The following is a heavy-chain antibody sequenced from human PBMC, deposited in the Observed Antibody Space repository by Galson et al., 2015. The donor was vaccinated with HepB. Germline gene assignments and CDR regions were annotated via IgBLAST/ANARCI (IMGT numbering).Heavy chain of an antibody. CDR1: GGSISSYY. V-gene: IGHV4-59*01. Sequence: LSLTCTVSGGSISSYYWSWIRQPPGKGLEWIGYIYYSGSTNYNPSLKSRVTISVDTSKNQSSLKLSSVTAADTAVYYCARDVYDSSGLYYFDYWGQGTLVTVSS. CDR2: IYYSGST. J-gene: IGHJ4*02. D-gene: IGHD3-22*01. CDR3: ARDVYDSSGLYYFDY.